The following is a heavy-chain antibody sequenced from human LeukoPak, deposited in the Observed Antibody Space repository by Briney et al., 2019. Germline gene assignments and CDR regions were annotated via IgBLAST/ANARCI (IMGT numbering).Heavy chain of an antibody. D-gene: IGHD6-13*01. J-gene: IGHJ4*02. CDR2: IYYSGST. Sequence: PSETLSLTCTVSGGSISSGGYYWSWIRQHPGKGLEWIGYIYYSGSTYYNPSLKSRVTISVDTSKNQFSLKLSSVTAADTAVYYCANIAAAGKVRSDYWGQGTLVTVSS. CDR3: ANIAAAGKVRSDY. V-gene: IGHV4-31*03. CDR1: GGSISSGGYY.